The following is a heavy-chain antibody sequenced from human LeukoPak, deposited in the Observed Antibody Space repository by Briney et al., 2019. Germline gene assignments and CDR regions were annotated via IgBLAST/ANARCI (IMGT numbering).Heavy chain of an antibody. V-gene: IGHV2-5*02. CDR2: IYWDYDK. Sequence: SGPTLVNPTRTLTLTCTFSGFSLTTSGVGVGWIRQPPGKALEWLALIYWDYDKRYSPSLKSRLTITKDSSRNQVVLTMTNMDPVDTATYYCVHWSTAAAGKDWGQGTLVTVTS. CDR1: GFSLTTSGVG. CDR3: VHWSTAAAGKD. D-gene: IGHD6-13*01. J-gene: IGHJ4*02.